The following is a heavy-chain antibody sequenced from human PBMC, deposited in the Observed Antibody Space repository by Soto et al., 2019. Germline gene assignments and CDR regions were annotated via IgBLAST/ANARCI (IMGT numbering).Heavy chain of an antibody. CDR3: ARDFWSGYFHWFDP. J-gene: IGHJ5*02. CDR2: IYYSGST. V-gene: IGHV4-31*03. CDR1: GGSISSGGYY. Sequence: QTLSLSCTVSGGSISSGGYYWIWIRQHPGKGLEWIGYIYYSGSTYYNPSLKSRVTISVDTSKNQFSLKLSSVTAADTAVYYCARDFWSGYFHWFDPWGQGTLVTSPQ. D-gene: IGHD3-3*01.